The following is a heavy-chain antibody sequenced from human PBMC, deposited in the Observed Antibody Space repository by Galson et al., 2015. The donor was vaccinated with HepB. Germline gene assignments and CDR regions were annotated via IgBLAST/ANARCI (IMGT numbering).Heavy chain of an antibody. V-gene: IGHV6-1*01. CDR2: TYFRSKWDS. D-gene: IGHD6-19*01. CDR3: ASIRSRDAFDI. Sequence: CAISGDSVSSTSAVWNWIRQSPSRGLEWLGRTYFRSKWDSDYAVSVKSRITINADTSKNQFSLQLNSVTPDDTAVYFCASIRSRDAFDIWGQGTMVTVSS. CDR1: GDSVSSTSAV. J-gene: IGHJ3*02.